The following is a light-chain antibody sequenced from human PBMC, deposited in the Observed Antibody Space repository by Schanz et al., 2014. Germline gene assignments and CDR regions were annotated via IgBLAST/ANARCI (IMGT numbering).Light chain of an antibody. V-gene: IGLV2-8*01. J-gene: IGLJ3*02. CDR3: AAWDDSLSVWV. CDR2: EVS. CDR1: SSDVGSYNY. Sequence: QSALTQPPSASGSPGQSVTISCTGTSSDVGSYNYVSWYQQHPGKAPKLMLYEVSKRPSGVPDRFSGSKSGTSASLAISGLRSEDEADYYCAAWDDSLSVWVFGGGTKLTVL.